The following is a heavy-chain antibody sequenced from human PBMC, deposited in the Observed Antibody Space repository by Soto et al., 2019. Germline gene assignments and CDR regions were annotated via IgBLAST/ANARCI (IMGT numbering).Heavy chain of an antibody. Sequence: EVQLLESGGGLVQPGGSLKLSCAVSGFTFTIYAMCWVRQAPGKGLEWVSGINDDGDRTYYPDSVRGRFTISRDNSKTTLYLQMNSLGAEDTGVYYCAREEWTDRRPYLYSGMDVWGQGTTVTVSS. CDR3: AREEWTDRRPYLYSGMDV. CDR2: INDDGDRT. CDR1: GFTFTIYA. D-gene: IGHD3-3*01. V-gene: IGHV3-23*01. J-gene: IGHJ6*02.